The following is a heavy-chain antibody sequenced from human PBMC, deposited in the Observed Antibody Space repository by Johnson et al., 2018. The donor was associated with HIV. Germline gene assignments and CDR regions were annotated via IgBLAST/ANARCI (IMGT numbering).Heavy chain of an antibody. CDR2: ISYDGSNK. Sequence: QVQLVESGGGVVQPGRSLRLSCAASGFTFSSYAMHWVRQAPGKGLEWVAVISYDGSNKYYADSVKGRFTISRDNSKNTLYLQMNSLRAEDTAVYYCARSVGYEAFDIWGQGTMVTVSS. CDR3: ARSVGYEAFDI. CDR1: GFTFSSYA. D-gene: IGHD1-26*01. J-gene: IGHJ3*02. V-gene: IGHV3-30-3*01.